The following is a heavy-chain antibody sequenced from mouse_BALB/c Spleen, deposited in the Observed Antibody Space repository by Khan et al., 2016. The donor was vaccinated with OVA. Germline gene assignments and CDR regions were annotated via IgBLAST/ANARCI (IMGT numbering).Heavy chain of an antibody. CDR3: ARRSSGYYFTMDY. V-gene: IGHV1-54*01. CDR1: AYAFTNYL. Sequence: QVQLQQSGADLVRPGTSVEVSCKASAYAFTNYLIEWVKQRLGQGLEWIGVINPGSVATNYNERLKGKAILTADKSSNTAYMQLSCLTSEDAAVYFCARRSSGYYFTMDYWGHRTSVTVSS. D-gene: IGHD3-1*01. J-gene: IGHJ4*01. CDR2: INPGSVAT.